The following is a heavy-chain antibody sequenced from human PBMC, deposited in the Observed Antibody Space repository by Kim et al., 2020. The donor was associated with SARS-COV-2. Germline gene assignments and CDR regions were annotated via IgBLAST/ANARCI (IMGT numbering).Heavy chain of an antibody. D-gene: IGHD2-21*01. J-gene: IGHJ3*02. CDR3: ATTQGYCGGDCLDAFDI. Sequence: VKGRFNISRDNSKNTLSLQMNSLRAEDTAVYYCATTQGYCGGDCLDAFDIWGQGTMVTVSS. V-gene: IGHV3-23*01.